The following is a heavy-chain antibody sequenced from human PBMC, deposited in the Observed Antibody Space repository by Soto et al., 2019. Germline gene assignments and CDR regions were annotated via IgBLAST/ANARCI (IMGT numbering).Heavy chain of an antibody. Sequence: EVQLVESGGGLLQPGGSLRLSCAASGFTFSLYSMSWVRQAPGKGLEWVSYISRSSTGIHYAASVKGRFTISREDATNSMHLQMNSLRDGDTAVYYCARAVTWGLDVWGQGTTVSISS. CDR3: ARAVTWGLDV. CDR2: ISRSSTGI. J-gene: IGHJ6*02. D-gene: IGHD3-10*01. CDR1: GFTFSLYS. V-gene: IGHV3-48*02.